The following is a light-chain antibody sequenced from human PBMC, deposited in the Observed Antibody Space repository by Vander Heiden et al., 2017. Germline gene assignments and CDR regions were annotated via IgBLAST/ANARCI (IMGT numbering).Light chain of an antibody. CDR2: DVT. Sequence: QSALTQPAPVSGSPGQSITPPCTGTSSDIGTYNFVSWYQQHPGKAPKLLIFDVTDRPSGVSDRFSGSKSGNTASLTISGLQAEDEAVYYCSSYTSSTAVVFGGGSKLTVL. CDR1: SSDIGTYNF. J-gene: IGLJ3*02. CDR3: SSYTSSTAVV. V-gene: IGLV2-14*03.